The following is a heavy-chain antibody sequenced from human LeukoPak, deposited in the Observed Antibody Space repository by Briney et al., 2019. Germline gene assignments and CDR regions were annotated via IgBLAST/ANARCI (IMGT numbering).Heavy chain of an antibody. CDR3: ATGGVHYYDSSADY. D-gene: IGHD3-22*01. V-gene: IGHV3-21*01. J-gene: IGHJ4*02. Sequence: GGSLRLSCAASGFTFSSYSMNWVRQAPGKGLGWVSSISSSSSYIYYADSVKGRFTISRDNAKNSLYLQMNSLRGEDTAVYYCATGGVHYYDSSADYWGQGTLVTVPS. CDR2: ISSSSSYI. CDR1: GFTFSSYS.